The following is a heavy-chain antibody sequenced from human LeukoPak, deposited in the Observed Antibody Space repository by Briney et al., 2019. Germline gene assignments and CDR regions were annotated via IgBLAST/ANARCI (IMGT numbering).Heavy chain of an antibody. CDR3: ARDLGPYNTSPNSGAFDI. J-gene: IGHJ3*02. CDR2: LSRRGGTI. Sequence: GGSLRLSCAASGFTFSDYYMAWIRQAPGKGLECISYLSRRGGTIYYADSVKGRFTVSWDNAKNSFYLQMNSLRTEDTAVFYCARDLGPYNTSPNSGAFDIWGQGTMVTVSS. D-gene: IGHD1-14*01. CDR1: GFTFSDYY. V-gene: IGHV3-11*04.